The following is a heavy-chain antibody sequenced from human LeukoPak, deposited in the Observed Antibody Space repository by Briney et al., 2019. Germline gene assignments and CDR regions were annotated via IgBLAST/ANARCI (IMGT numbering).Heavy chain of an antibody. V-gene: IGHV4-30-2*01. CDR3: ARSSTSRKNYYYYGMDV. D-gene: IGHD2-2*01. CDR1: GGSISSGGYS. J-gene: IGHJ6*02. Sequence: LQTLSLTCAVSGGSISSGGYSWSWIRQPPGKGLEWIGYIYHSGSTYYNPSLKSRVTISVDRSKNQFSLKLSSVTAADTAVYYCARSSTSRKNYYYYGMDVWGQGTTVTVSS. CDR2: IYHSGST.